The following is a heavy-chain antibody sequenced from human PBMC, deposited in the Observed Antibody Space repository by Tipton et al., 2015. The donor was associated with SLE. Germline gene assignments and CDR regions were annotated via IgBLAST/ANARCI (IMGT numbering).Heavy chain of an antibody. CDR1: GASISSGSYY. CDR3: ARCSTRHYYYYYMDV. D-gene: IGHD2-2*01. J-gene: IGHJ6*03. V-gene: IGHV4-61*09. CDR2: FYTTGST. Sequence: LRLSCTVSGASISSGSYYWSWVRQPAGKGLEWLGYFYTTGSTNYNPSLTSRITISVDTSKNQFSLKLSSVTAADTAVYYCARCSTRHYYYYYMDVWGKGTTVTVSS.